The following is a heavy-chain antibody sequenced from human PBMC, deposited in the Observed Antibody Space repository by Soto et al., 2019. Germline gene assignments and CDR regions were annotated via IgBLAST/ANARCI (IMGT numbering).Heavy chain of an antibody. V-gene: IGHV3-30*18. CDR2: ISYDASNK. D-gene: IGHD3-16*01. CDR1: GFSFSSYA. CDR3: AKDLWPERGSGSPLDY. J-gene: IGHJ4*02. Sequence: QVQLVESGGGVVQPGGSLRVSCAASGFSFSSYAMHWVRQAPGKGLERVAGISYDASNKYYADSVKCRFTVSRDNSKNTLYLQMNSLRVEDTAVYHCAKDLWPERGSGSPLDYWGQGTLVTVSS.